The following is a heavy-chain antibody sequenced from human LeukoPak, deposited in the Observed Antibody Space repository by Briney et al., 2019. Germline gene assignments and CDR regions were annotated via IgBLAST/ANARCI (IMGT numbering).Heavy chain of an antibody. CDR2: INPNSGGT. Sequence: LGASVKVSCRASGYTFTNFDINWVRQAPGQGLEWMGWINPNSGGTNYAQKFQGRVTMTRDTSTSTVYMELSSLRSEDTAVYYCARDPGVPAAMLDYWGQGTLVTVSS. J-gene: IGHJ4*02. CDR1: GYTFTNFD. V-gene: IGHV1-2*03. CDR3: ARDPGVPAAMLDY. D-gene: IGHD2-2*01.